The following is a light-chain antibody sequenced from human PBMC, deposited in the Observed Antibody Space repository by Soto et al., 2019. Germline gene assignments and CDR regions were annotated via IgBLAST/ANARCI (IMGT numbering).Light chain of an antibody. CDR3: CSYACSSTLV. Sequence: QSALTQPASVSGSPGQSITISCTGTSSDVGSYKFVSWYQQHPVKDPKLMIYEGSKRPSGVSSRFSGSKSGNTASLTISGLQAEDEADYYCCSYACSSTLVFGGGPKLTVL. J-gene: IGLJ2*01. CDR2: EGS. CDR1: SSDVGSYKF. V-gene: IGLV2-23*01.